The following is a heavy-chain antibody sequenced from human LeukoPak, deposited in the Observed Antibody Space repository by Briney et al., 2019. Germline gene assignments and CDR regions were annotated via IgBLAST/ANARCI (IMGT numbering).Heavy chain of an antibody. J-gene: IGHJ4*02. CDR1: GFTFSSYS. D-gene: IGHD3-10*01. Sequence: GGSLRLSCAASGFTFSSYSMNWVRQAPGKGLEWVSYISSSGSTIYYADSVKGRFTISRDNAKNSLYLQMNSLRAEDTAVYYCARDPAYYYGSGTHLYFDYWGQGTLVTVSS. V-gene: IGHV3-48*04. CDR3: ARDPAYYYGSGTHLYFDY. CDR2: ISSSGSTI.